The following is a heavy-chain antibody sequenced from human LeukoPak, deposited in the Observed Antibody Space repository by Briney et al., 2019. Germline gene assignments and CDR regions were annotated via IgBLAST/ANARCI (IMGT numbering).Heavy chain of an antibody. CDR3: ARANYYGSGKKDLDY. V-gene: IGHV1-18*01. D-gene: IGHD3-10*01. CDR2: ISAYNGNT. CDR1: GYTFTSYG. Sequence: GASVKVSCKASGYTFTSYGISWVRQAPGQGLAWMGWISAYNGNTKYAQKFQGRVTMTTDTSTSTAYMELRSLRSDDTAVYYCARANYYGSGKKDLDYWGQGTLVTVSS. J-gene: IGHJ4*02.